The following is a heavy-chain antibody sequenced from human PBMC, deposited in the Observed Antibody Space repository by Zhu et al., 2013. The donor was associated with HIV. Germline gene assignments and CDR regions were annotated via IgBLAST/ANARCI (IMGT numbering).Heavy chain of an antibody. V-gene: IGHV1-18*04. CDR2: ISVYNGNT. CDR1: GYTFTGYY. CDR3: ARVVAVTRYFDL. D-gene: IGHD4-17*01. Sequence: QVQLVQSGAEVKKPGASVKVSCKASGYTFTGYYMHWVRQAPGQGLEWMGWISVYNGNTNYAQKFHDRVTMTTDTSTSTAYMELRSLRSDDTAVYYCARVVAVTRYFDLWGRGTLVTVSS. J-gene: IGHJ2*01.